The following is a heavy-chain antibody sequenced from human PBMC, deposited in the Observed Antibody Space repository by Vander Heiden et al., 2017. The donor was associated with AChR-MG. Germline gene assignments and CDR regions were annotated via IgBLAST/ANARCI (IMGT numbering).Heavy chain of an antibody. CDR2: SYYSGST. Sequence: HLQLQVSAPGLVKPSETLSLTCTVSGRSISSSSYYLGRISQPPGRGLEWIGGSYYSGSTYYNPSLKSRVTISVDTSKNQFSLKLSSVTAADTAVYYCARQKLPVLRFLEWLPHVCYFDYWGQGTLVTVSS. CDR3: ARQKLPVLRFLEWLPHVCYFDY. V-gene: IGHV4-39*01. CDR1: GRSISSSSYY. D-gene: IGHD3-3*01. J-gene: IGHJ4*02.